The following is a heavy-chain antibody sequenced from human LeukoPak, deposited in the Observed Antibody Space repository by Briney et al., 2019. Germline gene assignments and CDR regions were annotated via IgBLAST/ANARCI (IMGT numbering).Heavy chain of an antibody. J-gene: IGHJ4*02. D-gene: IGHD5-24*01. V-gene: IGHV4-38-2*01. CDR3: ARYRDGHTPFDH. Sequence: SETLSLTCAVSAYYISCGYRWGRIRQPPGTGLEGIGSIYHSGITYYNPSLKSRVTISVDTSNNQFSLELTSVTAADTAVYYCARYRDGHTPFDHWGQGTLVTVSS. CDR1: AYYISCGYR. CDR2: IYHSGIT.